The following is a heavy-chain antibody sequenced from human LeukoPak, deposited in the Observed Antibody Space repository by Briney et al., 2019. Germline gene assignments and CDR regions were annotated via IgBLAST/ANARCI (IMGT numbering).Heavy chain of an antibody. Sequence: PGGSLRLSCAASGFTFSSNYMSWVRQAPGKGLEWVSVIYSGGSTYYADSVKGRFTISRDNSKNTLYLQMNSLRAEDTAVYYCARDHILTGTVYYYYGMDVWGQGTTVTVSS. V-gene: IGHV3-66*01. J-gene: IGHJ6*02. CDR2: IYSGGST. CDR3: ARDHILTGTVYYYYGMDV. D-gene: IGHD3-9*01. CDR1: GFTFSSNY.